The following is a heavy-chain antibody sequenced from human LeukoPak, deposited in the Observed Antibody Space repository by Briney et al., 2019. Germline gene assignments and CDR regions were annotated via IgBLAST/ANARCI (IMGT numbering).Heavy chain of an antibody. V-gene: IGHV1-69*01. J-gene: IGHJ6*02. CDR3: ARGTDQDTASYYYGMDV. D-gene: IGHD5-18*01. CDR1: GGTFSSYA. Sequence: SVKVSCKASGGTFSSYAISWVRQAPGQGLEWMGGIIPIFGTANCAQKFQGRVTITADESTGTAYMELSSLRSEDTAVYYCARGTDQDTASYYYGMDVWGQGTTVTVSS. CDR2: IIPIFGTA.